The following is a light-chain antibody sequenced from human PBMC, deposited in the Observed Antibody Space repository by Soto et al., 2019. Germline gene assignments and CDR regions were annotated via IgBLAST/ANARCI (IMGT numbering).Light chain of an antibody. Sequence: EIVMTQSPATLSVSPGERATLSCRASQSISGNLAWYQQKPGQAPRLLIYGASTRATGIPARFSGSGSGIEFTLTISSLQSEDFAVYFCQQYNIWPLTFGGGTKVEIK. CDR2: GAS. V-gene: IGKV3-15*01. J-gene: IGKJ4*01. CDR3: QQYNIWPLT. CDR1: QSISGN.